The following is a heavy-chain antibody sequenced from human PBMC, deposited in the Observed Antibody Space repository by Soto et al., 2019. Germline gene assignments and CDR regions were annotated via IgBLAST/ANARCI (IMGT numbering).Heavy chain of an antibody. D-gene: IGHD1-26*01. V-gene: IGHV3-43*01. CDR3: ARCSSGSYYGFDY. CDR2: ISWDGGST. J-gene: IGHJ4*02. CDR1: GFTFDDYT. Sequence: GGSLRLSCAASGFTFDDYTMHWVRQAPGKGLEWVSLISWDGGSTYYADSVKGRFTISRDNSKNSLYLQMNSLRTEDTALYYCARCSSGSYYGFDYWGQGTLVTVSS.